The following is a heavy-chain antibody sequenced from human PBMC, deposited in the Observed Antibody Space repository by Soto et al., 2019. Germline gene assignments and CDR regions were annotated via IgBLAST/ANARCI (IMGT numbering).Heavy chain of an antibody. J-gene: IGHJ3*02. Sequence: SVKVSCKASGGTFSSYAISWVRQAPGQGLEWMGGIIPIFGTANYAQKFQGRVTITADESTSTAYMELSSLRSEDTAVYYCARVRHYDSSDDIFRGAFDIWGQGTMVTVSS. D-gene: IGHD3-22*01. CDR2: IIPIFGTA. V-gene: IGHV1-69*13. CDR3: ARVRHYDSSDDIFRGAFDI. CDR1: GGTFSSYA.